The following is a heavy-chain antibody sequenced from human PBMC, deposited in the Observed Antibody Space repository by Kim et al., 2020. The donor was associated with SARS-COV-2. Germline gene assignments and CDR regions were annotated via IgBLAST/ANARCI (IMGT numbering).Heavy chain of an antibody. J-gene: IGHJ6*02. CDR1: GFTFSSYG. CDR2: IWYDGSNK. V-gene: IGHV3-33*01. D-gene: IGHD4-17*01. CDR3: ARVERWPYYYYGMDV. Sequence: GGSLRLSCAASGFTFSSYGMHWVRQAPGKGLEWVAVIWYDGSNKYYADSVKGRFTISRDNSKNTLYLQMNSLRAEDTAVYYCARVERWPYYYYGMDVWGQGTTVTVSS.